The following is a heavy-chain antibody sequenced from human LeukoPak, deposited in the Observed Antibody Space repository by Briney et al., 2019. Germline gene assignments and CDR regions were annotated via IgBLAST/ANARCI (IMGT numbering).Heavy chain of an antibody. CDR3: ARRRGSDSLDY. D-gene: IGHD3-16*01. V-gene: IGHV3-7*01. CDR2: IKQDGSEK. CDR1: GFSSSNYW. J-gene: IGHJ4*02. Sequence: PGGSLRLSCAASGFSSSNYWMSWVRQAPGKGLEWVANIKQDGSEKYYVDSVKGRFTISRDNAKNSLYLQMNSLRAEDTAVYYCARRRGSDSLDYWGQGTLVTVSS.